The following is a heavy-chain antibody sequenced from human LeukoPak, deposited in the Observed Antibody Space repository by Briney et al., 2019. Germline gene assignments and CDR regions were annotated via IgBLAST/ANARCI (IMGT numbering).Heavy chain of an antibody. V-gene: IGHV4-39*07. CDR2: IYYSGST. J-gene: IGHJ6*03. CDR3: ARGSGGPGGYYYYMDV. Sequence: PSETLSPTCTVSGGSISSSSYYWGWIRQPPGKGLEWIGSIYYSGSTYYNPSLKSRATISVDTSKNQFSLKLSSVTAADTAVYYCARGSGGPGGYYYYMDVWGKGTTVTVSS. D-gene: IGHD2-15*01. CDR1: GGSISSSSYY.